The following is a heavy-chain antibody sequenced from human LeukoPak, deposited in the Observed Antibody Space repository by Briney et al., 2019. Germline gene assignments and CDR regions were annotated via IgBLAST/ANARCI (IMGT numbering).Heavy chain of an antibody. CDR3: ARAGGRIAVAGWGYFDY. Sequence: SETLSLTCTVSGGSISSSSYYWGWIRQPPGKGLEWIGSIYYSGSTYYNPSLKSRVTISVDTSKNQFSLKLSSVTAADTAVYYCARAGGRIAVAGWGYFDYWGQGTLVTVSS. D-gene: IGHD6-19*01. J-gene: IGHJ4*02. CDR2: IYYSGST. CDR1: GGSISSSSYY. V-gene: IGHV4-39*07.